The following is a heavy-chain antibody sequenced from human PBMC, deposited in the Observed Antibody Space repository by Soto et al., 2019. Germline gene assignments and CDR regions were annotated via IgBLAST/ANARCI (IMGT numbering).Heavy chain of an antibody. CDR1: GFLFSSYW. CDR2: IKQGGSES. Sequence: EEQLVESGGGLVQPGGSLRLSCAASGFLFSSYWMSWVRLAPGKGLEWVATIKQGGSESYNVDSVRGRVTISRVHATNSGFLRMNSLRVEDTAVYYCARLEGAAARPRSNYYSYMDVWGKGTTVTASS. D-gene: IGHD6-25*01. J-gene: IGHJ6*03. V-gene: IGHV3-7*01. CDR3: ARLEGAAARPRSNYYSYMDV.